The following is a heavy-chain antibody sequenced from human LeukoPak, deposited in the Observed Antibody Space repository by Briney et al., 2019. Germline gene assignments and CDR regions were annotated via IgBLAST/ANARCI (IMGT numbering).Heavy chain of an antibody. CDR1: GFTFSSYA. CDR2: ISGSGGST. J-gene: IGHJ4*02. CDR3: VKDHPHFQY. Sequence: GGSLRLSCAASGFTFSSYAMSWVRQAPGKGLEWVSAISGSGGSTYYADSVKGRFTISRDDSKSTVYLQMNSLRPEDTALYYCVKDHPHFQYWGQGTLVTVSS. V-gene: IGHV3-23*01.